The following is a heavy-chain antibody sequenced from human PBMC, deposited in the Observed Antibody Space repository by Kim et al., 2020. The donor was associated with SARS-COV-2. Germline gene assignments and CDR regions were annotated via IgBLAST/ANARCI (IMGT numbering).Heavy chain of an antibody. J-gene: IGHJ6*02. CDR3: ARRTIFAWIYGMDV. D-gene: IGHD3-10*02. CDR2: ISSSGGYT. Sequence: GGSLRLSCAASGFTFSDYYMSWIRQAPGKGLEWVSYISSSGGYTNYADSVKGRFTISRDNAKKSLYLQMNSLRAEDTAVYYCARRTIFAWIYGMDVWGQGTTVTVSS. V-gene: IGHV3-11*06. CDR1: GFTFSDYY.